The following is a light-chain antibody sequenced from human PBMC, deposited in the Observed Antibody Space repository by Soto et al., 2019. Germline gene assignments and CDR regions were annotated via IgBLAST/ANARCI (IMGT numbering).Light chain of an antibody. Sequence: EIVMTQSPATLSVSPGERATLSCRASQSVSSNLAWSQQKPGQAPRLLIYGASTRATGNPARFSGSGSGTEFTLTISSLQSEDFAVYYCQQYNNWRPQTFGEGTKVEIK. CDR2: GAS. CDR1: QSVSSN. CDR3: QQYNNWRPQT. J-gene: IGKJ1*01. V-gene: IGKV3-15*01.